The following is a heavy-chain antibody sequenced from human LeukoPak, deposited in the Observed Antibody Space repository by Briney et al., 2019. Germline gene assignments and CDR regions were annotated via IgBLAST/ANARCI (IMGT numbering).Heavy chain of an antibody. J-gene: IGHJ4*02. CDR1: GFTFSSYA. D-gene: IGHD3-22*01. Sequence: GGSLRLSCAASGFTFSSYAMHWVRQPPGKGLEWVVVISYDGSNKYYADSVKGRFTISRDNSKNTLYLQMNSLRAEDTAVYYCARDRYYDSSGYLDYWGQGTLVTVSS. V-gene: IGHV3-30*04. CDR2: ISYDGSNK. CDR3: ARDRYYDSSGYLDY.